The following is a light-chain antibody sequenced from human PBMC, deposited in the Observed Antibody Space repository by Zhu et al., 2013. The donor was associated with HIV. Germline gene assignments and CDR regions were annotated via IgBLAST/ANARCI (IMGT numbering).Light chain of an antibody. V-gene: IGKV3-20*01. Sequence: EIVLTQSPATLSLSPGERATLSCRASQSVSSYLAWYQQKPGQAPRLLIYGASSRASGIPDRFSGSGSGTDFTLTISRLEPEDFAVYYCQQYGGSPPITFGQGTRLDI. CDR1: QSVSSY. CDR3: QQYGGSPPIT. CDR2: GAS. J-gene: IGKJ5*01.